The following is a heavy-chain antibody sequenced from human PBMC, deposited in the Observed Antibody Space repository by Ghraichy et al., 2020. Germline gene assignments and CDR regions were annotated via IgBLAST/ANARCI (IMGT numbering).Heavy chain of an antibody. Sequence: SETLSLTCTVSGDSISYYYWSWIRQPPGKGLEWVGYIYYSGSTTYNPSLKSRVTISVDTSKTQFSLKLTSVTAADTAVYYFARGSDYGEDYFDYCGQGTLVTVSS. CDR1: GDSISYYY. V-gene: IGHV4-59*01. CDR3: ARGSDYGEDYFDY. D-gene: IGHD4-17*01. CDR2: IYYSGST. J-gene: IGHJ4*02.